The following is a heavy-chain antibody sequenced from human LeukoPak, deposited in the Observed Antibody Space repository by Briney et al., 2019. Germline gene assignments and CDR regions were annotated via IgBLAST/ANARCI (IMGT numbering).Heavy chain of an antibody. Sequence: SETLSLTCTVSGGSISSYYWSWIRQPAGKRLGWIGRVYTSGSTNYNPSLKSRVTMSVDTSKNQFSLKLSSVTAADTAVYYCARGPTWQWLVYFDYWGQGTLVTVSS. CDR1: GGSISSYY. D-gene: IGHD6-19*01. V-gene: IGHV4-4*07. CDR3: ARGPTWQWLVYFDY. J-gene: IGHJ4*02. CDR2: VYTSGST.